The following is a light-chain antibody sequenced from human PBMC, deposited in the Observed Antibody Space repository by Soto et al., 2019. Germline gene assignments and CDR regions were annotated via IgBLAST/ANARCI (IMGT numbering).Light chain of an antibody. CDR3: QQMYSSPLT. Sequence: DIQMTQSPSSLSASVGDRVNITCRASQTINRNLNWSQHKPGKAPKFLISAASSLPSGVPSRFSCSGSGPGFNLTISILQPEDFATYVCQQMYSSPLTFGGGTKVEIK. CDR2: AAS. J-gene: IGKJ4*01. V-gene: IGKV1-39*01. CDR1: QTINRN.